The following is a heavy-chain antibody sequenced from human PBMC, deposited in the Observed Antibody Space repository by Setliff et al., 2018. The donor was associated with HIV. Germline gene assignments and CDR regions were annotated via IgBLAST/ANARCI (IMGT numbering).Heavy chain of an antibody. CDR1: GYSFSTYW. V-gene: IGHV3-7*03. J-gene: IGHJ5*02. D-gene: IGHD2-15*01. CDR2: MKGDGTET. Sequence: GGSLRLSCIVSGYSFSTYWISWVRQAPGMGPEWVANMKGDGTETSYADSVRGRFTISRDNAKNSAYLQMNSLRAEDTAVYYCQGRGWYHAKVPDWFDPWGQGTLVTSPQ. CDR3: QGRGWYHAKVPDWFDP.